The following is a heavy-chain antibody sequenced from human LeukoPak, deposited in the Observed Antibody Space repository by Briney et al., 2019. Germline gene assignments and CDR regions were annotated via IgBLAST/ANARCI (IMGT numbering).Heavy chain of an antibody. Sequence: GGSLRLSCAASGFTFRSSEMNWVRQAPGKGLEWVSYIGNSGNTMYADSVKGRFTISRDNAKDSLYLQMNSLRAEDTAVYYCAREGSVPSGRSFFDYWGRGALVTVSS. CDR2: IGNSGNTM. V-gene: IGHV3-48*03. J-gene: IGHJ4*02. CDR1: GFTFRSSE. D-gene: IGHD2-15*01. CDR3: AREGSVPSGRSFFDY.